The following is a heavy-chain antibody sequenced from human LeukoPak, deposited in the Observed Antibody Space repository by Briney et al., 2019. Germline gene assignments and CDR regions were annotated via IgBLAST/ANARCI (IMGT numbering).Heavy chain of an antibody. D-gene: IGHD4-17*01. V-gene: IGHV1-18*01. CDR1: RYTFTSYG. CDR2: ISAYNGNT. J-gene: IGHJ4*02. Sequence: GASVKVSCKASRYTFTSYGISWLRQAPGQGLEWMGWISAYNGNTNYAQKLQGRVTMTTDTSTSTAYMELRSLRSDDTAVYYCARAPAGDYGDLFDYWGQGTLVTVSS. CDR3: ARAPAGDYGDLFDY.